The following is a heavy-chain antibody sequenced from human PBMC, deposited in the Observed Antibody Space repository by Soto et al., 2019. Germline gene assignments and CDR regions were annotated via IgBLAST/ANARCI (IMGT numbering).Heavy chain of an antibody. V-gene: IGHV4-31*03. Sequence: SETLSLTCTVSGGSISSGGYYWSWIRQHPGKGLEWIGYIYYSGSTYYNPSLKSRVTISVDTSKNQFSLKLSSVTAADTAVYYCARGSYSSSSLWFDPWGQGTLVTVSS. CDR2: IYYSGST. J-gene: IGHJ5*02. CDR3: ARGSYSSSSLWFDP. D-gene: IGHD6-6*01. CDR1: GGSISSGGYY.